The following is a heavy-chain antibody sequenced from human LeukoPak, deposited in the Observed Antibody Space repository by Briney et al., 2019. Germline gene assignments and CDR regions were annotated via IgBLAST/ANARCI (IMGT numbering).Heavy chain of an antibody. CDR1: GYTFTSYG. CDR3: ARDTSDAFDI. V-gene: IGHV1-18*01. Sequence: ASVKVSCKASGYTFTSYGISWVRQAPGQGLEWMGWITAYNGNTNYAQNLQGRVSMTTDTSTSTAYMELRSLRSDDTAVYYCARDTSDAFDIWGQGTMVTVSS. J-gene: IGHJ3*02. CDR2: ITAYNGNT. D-gene: IGHD2-2*01.